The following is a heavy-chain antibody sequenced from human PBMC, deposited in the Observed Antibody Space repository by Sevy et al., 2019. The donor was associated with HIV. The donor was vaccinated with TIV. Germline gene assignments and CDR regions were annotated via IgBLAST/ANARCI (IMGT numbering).Heavy chain of an antibody. CDR2: IYSGGST. V-gene: IGHV3-53*01. J-gene: IGHJ4*02. CDR3: AREGPGCSGVRLHCGAPGGLGY. Sequence: GGSLRLSCAASGFTVSSNYMSWVRQAPGKGLEWVSVIYSGGSTYYADSVKGRFTISRDNSKNTLYLQMNSLRAEDTAVYYCAREGPGCSGVRLHCGAPGGLGYWGQGTLVTVSS. D-gene: IGHD2-15*01. CDR1: GFTVSSNY.